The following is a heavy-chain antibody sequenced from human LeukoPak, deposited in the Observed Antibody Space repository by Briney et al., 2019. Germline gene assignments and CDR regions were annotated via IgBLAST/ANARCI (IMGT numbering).Heavy chain of an antibody. J-gene: IGHJ3*02. CDR3: ARDPYYYDSSGPMRAFDI. D-gene: IGHD3-22*01. Sequence: RGSLRLSCAASGFTFSSYEMNWVRQAPGKGLEWVSYISSSGSTIYYADSVKGRFTISRDNAKNSLYLQMNSLRAEDTAVYYCARDPYYYDSSGPMRAFDIWGQGTMVTVSS. CDR2: ISSSGSTI. V-gene: IGHV3-48*03. CDR1: GFTFSSYE.